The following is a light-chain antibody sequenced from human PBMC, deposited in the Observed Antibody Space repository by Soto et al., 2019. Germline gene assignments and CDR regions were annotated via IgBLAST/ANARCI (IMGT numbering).Light chain of an antibody. Sequence: QSALTQPASVSGSPGQSITISCTGTSSDVGSYNYVSWYQQHPGKAPKLMLYEVSNRHSGVSNRFSGSKSGNTASLTISGLQTEDEADYYCTSYTGSSPVFGGGTKVTVL. J-gene: IGLJ2*01. CDR2: EVS. V-gene: IGLV2-14*01. CDR1: SSDVGSYNY. CDR3: TSYTGSSPV.